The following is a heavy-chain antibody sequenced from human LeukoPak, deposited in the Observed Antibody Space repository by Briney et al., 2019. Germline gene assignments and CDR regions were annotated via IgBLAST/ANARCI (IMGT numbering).Heavy chain of an antibody. D-gene: IGHD3-10*01. V-gene: IGHV3-30-3*01. J-gene: IGHJ4*02. CDR1: GFTFSSYA. Sequence: GGSLRLSCAASGFTFSSYAMHWVRQAPGKGLEWVAVISYDGSNKYYADSVKGRFTISRDNSKNTLYLQMNSLRAEDTAVYYCARSSAWGPFDYWGQGTLVTVSS. CDR2: ISYDGSNK. CDR3: ARSSAWGPFDY.